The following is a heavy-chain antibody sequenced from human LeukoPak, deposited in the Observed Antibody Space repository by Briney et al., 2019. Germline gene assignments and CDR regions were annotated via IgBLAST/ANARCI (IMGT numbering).Heavy chain of an antibody. D-gene: IGHD6-13*01. CDR2: INPNSGGT. J-gene: IGHJ4*02. Sequence: GASVKVSCKASGYTLTAYYIYWVRQAPGQGLEWMGWINPNSGGTNYAQKFQGRVTMTRDTSISTAYMELSRLRSDDTAVYYCARVRRSSWYFFGSGREYLFDYWGQGTLVTVSS. CDR1: GYTLTAYY. V-gene: IGHV1-2*02. CDR3: ARVRRSSWYFFGSGREYLFDY.